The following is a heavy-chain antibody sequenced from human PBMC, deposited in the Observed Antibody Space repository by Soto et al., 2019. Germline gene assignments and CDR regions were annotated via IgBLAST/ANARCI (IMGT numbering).Heavy chain of an antibody. CDR3: AKDTYYHDSSGYYVFDY. D-gene: IGHD3-22*01. Sequence: QVQLVESGGGVVQPGRSLRLSCAASGSTFSSYGMHWVRQAPGKGLEWVAAISYAGSNKNYADSVKGRFTISRDNSKNTLYLQMDSLRDEDTPVYYCAKDTYYHDSSGYYVFDYWGQGTLVTVSS. CDR1: GSTFSSYG. J-gene: IGHJ4*02. V-gene: IGHV3-30*18. CDR2: ISYAGSNK.